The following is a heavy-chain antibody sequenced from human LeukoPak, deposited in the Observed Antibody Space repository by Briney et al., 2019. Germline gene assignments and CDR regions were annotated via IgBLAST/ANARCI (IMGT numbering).Heavy chain of an antibody. D-gene: IGHD3-22*01. CDR1: GFTVSNNY. CDR3: ARDSTNSMINDY. V-gene: IGHV3-53*04. CDR2: IYTGGGT. Sequence: GGSLRLSCATSGFTVSNNYMSGVRQAPGKGLEWVSVIYTGGGTYYADSVKGRFTISRHNSKNTVYLQMNSLRAEDTAVYFCARDSTNSMINDYWGQGTLVTVSS. J-gene: IGHJ4*02.